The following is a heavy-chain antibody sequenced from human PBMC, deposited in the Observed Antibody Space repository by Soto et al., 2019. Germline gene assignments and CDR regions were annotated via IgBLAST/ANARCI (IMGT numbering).Heavy chain of an antibody. D-gene: IGHD2-15*01. CDR1: GFTFSDYY. V-gene: IGHV3-11*01. Sequence: GGSLRLSCAASGFTFSDYYMTWIRQAPGKGLEWVSYISSSGSGIYYADSMKGRLTISRDNAKKSLYLQMSSLRAEDTAVYYCARAYSDAFDIWGQGTMVTVSS. CDR2: ISSSGSGI. CDR3: ARAYSDAFDI. J-gene: IGHJ3*02.